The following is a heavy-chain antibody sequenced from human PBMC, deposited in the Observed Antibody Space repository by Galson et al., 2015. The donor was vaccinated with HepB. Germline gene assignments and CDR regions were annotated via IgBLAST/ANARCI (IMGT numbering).Heavy chain of an antibody. V-gene: IGHV3-23*01. CDR1: GFTFSNYA. CDR2: LSGSGGST. D-gene: IGHD3-10*01. CDR3: ASLSWFGEALAHYYYYGMDV. Sequence: SLRLSCAASGFTFSNYAMSWVRQAPGKGLEWVSALSGSGGSTYYADSVKGRFTISRDNSKNTLYLQMNSLRAEDTAVYYCASLSWFGEALAHYYYYGMDVWGQGTTVTVSS. J-gene: IGHJ6*02.